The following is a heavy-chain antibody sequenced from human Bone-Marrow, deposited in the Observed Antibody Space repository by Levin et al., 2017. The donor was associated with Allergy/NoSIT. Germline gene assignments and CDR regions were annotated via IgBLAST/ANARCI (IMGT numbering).Heavy chain of an antibody. Sequence: SETLSLTCTVSGGSISSYYWSWIRQPPGKGLEWFAYIYYTGSTNYNPSLKSRVTISVDTSKNQFSLKLSSATAADTAVYYCARIPVAGKFYYYYMDVWGKGTTVTVSS. CDR2: IYYTGST. CDR1: GGSISSYY. J-gene: IGHJ6*03. D-gene: IGHD6-19*01. V-gene: IGHV4-59*01. CDR3: ARIPVAGKFYYYYMDV.